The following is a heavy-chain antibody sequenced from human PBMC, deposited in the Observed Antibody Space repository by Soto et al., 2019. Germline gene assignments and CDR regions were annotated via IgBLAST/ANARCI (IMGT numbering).Heavy chain of an antibody. V-gene: IGHV4-59*08. Sequence: QVQLQESGPGLVKPSETLSLTCTVSGGSISSYYWTWIRQPPGKGLEWLGYIYYSGSTNYNPSLKCRVPISVHTSKYQVSLKLSSVTAADKGVYDCARVLPDYDFWSGYYFYMDVWGKGTTVTVSS. D-gene: IGHD3-3*01. J-gene: IGHJ6*03. CDR1: GGSISSYY. CDR3: ARVLPDYDFWSGYYFYMDV. CDR2: IYYSGST.